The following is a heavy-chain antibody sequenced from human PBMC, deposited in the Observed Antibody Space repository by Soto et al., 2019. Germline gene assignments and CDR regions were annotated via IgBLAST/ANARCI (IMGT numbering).Heavy chain of an antibody. D-gene: IGHD3-22*01. CDR2: IWYDGSNK. V-gene: IGHV3-33*01. Sequence: QVQLVESGGGVVQPGRSLRLSCAASGFTFSSYGMHWVRQAPGKGLEWVAVIWYDGSNKYYADSVKGRFTISRDNSKNTLYPQMNSLRAEDTAVYYCARGRDSYYFDYWGQGTLVTVSS. CDR1: GFTFSSYG. J-gene: IGHJ4*02. CDR3: ARGRDSYYFDY.